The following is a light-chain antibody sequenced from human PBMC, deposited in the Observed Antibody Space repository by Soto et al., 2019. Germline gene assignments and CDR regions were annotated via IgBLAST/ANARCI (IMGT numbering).Light chain of an antibody. CDR1: SSDVGGYNY. CDR3: SSYTSSSTVV. Sequence: QAVVTQPASVSGSPGQSITISCTGTSSDVGGYNYVSWYQQHPGKAPKFMIYDVSYRPSGVSNRFSGSKSGNTASLTISGLQAEDEADYYCSSYTSSSTVVFGGGTKLTVL. CDR2: DVS. J-gene: IGLJ2*01. V-gene: IGLV2-14*03.